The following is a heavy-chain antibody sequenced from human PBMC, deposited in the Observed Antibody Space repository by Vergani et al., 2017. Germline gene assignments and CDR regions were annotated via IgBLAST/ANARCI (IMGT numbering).Heavy chain of an antibody. V-gene: IGHV4-59*02. CDR3: GGDTRSWQRADR. CDR1: GVSVTDYN. D-gene: IGHD6-13*01. Sequence: QAQLQESGPGLVKPSETLSLTCHAFGVSVTDYNCNWIRQAPGKGLEWIGSLSTTGGATHASHNPSLKSRVSITVDTSTSQFSLRLTLGTAANSAIYYWGGDTRSWQRADRWGQGLLVSVSS. CDR2: LSTTGGA. J-gene: IGHJ5*02.